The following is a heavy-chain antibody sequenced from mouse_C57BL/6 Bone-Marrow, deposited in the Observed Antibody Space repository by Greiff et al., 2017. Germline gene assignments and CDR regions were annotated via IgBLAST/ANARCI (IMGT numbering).Heavy chain of an antibody. Sequence: EVMLVESGGGLVKPGGSLKLSCAASGFTFSSYAMSWVRQTPEKRLEWVATISDGGSYTYYPDNVKGRFTISRDNAKNNLYLQMSHLKSEDTAMYYCARDPPYYYGSSYAHFYWGQGTLVTVSA. D-gene: IGHD1-1*01. V-gene: IGHV5-4*01. J-gene: IGHJ3*01. CDR3: ARDPPYYYGSSYAHFY. CDR2: ISDGGSYT. CDR1: GFTFSSYA.